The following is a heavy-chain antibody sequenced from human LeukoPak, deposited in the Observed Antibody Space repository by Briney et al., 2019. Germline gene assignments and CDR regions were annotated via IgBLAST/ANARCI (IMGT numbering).Heavy chain of an antibody. CDR2: IIPIFGTA. D-gene: IGHD2-2*01. J-gene: IGHJ6*04. V-gene: IGHV1-69*13. Sequence: SVKVSCKASGGTLSSYAISWVRQAPGQGLEWMGGIIPIFGTANYAQKFQGRVTITADESTSTAYMELSSLRSEDTAVYYCARASDCSSTSCQGYYYYGMDVWGKGTTVTVSS. CDR3: ARASDCSSTSCQGYYYYGMDV. CDR1: GGTLSSYA.